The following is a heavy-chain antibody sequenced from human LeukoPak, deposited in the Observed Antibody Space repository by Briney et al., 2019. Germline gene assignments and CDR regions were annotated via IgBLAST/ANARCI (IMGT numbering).Heavy chain of an antibody. V-gene: IGHV4-59*08. D-gene: IGHD5-18*01. CDR1: GGSLSSYY. Sequence: SETLSLTCTVSGGSLSSYYWSWIRQPPGKGLEWIGYIYYSGSTNYNPSLKSRVTISVDTSKNQFSLKLSSVTAADTAVYYCARHATAMVYFDYWGQGTLVTVSS. CDR2: IYYSGST. J-gene: IGHJ4*02. CDR3: ARHATAMVYFDY.